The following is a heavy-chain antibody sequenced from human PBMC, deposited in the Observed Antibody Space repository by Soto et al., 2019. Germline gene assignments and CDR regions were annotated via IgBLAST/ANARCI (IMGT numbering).Heavy chain of an antibody. CDR3: ARDGY. CDR1: GFIFSNYW. CDR2: IKQDGSEK. J-gene: IGHJ4*02. Sequence: PGGSLRLSCAASGFIFSNYWMTWVRQAPGKGPEWVANIKQDGSEKYYVDSVKGRFTVSRDNAKSSLYLQMNSLRAEDTAVYYCARDGYWGQGT. V-gene: IGHV3-7*01.